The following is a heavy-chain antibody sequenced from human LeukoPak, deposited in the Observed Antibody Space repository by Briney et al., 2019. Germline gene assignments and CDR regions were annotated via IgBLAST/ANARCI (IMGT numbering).Heavy chain of an antibody. V-gene: IGHV3-7*01. J-gene: IGHJ6*03. CDR1: GFTFSRFW. CDR3: ARMPATSLHMDV. D-gene: IGHD2-15*01. CDR2: IKQDGSEK. Sequence: PGGSLRLSCAASGFTFSRFWMSWVRQAPGKGLEWMANIKQDGSEKYYVDSVKGRFTISRDNAKKSVYLQMNSLRAEDTAVYYCARMPATSLHMDVWGKGTTVSVSS.